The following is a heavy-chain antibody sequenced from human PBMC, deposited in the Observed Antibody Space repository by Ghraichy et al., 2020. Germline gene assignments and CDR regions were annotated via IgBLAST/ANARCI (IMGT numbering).Heavy chain of an antibody. J-gene: IGHJ4*02. CDR3: IRKLDGSYPEGY. CDR1: GFTFSGSA. D-gene: IGHD1-26*01. V-gene: IGHV3-73*01. Sequence: GGSLRLSCAASGFTFSGSAMHWVRQASGKGLEWVGRIRSKANSYATAYAASVKGRFTISRDDSKNTAYLQMNSLKTEDTAVYYCIRKLDGSYPEGYRGQGTLVTVSS. CDR2: IRSKANSYAT.